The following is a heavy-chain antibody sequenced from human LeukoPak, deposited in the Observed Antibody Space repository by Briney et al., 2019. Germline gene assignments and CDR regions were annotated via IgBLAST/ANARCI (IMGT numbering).Heavy chain of an antibody. J-gene: IGHJ1*01. CDR1: GFSFSDYD. CDR3: GRAFPPLRTSSAGDL. V-gene: IGHV3-21*01. D-gene: IGHD3-16*01. CDR2: ISGRSSHV. Sequence: GGSLRLSCSASGFSFSDYDMNWVRQAPGKGLEWVSAISGRSSHVYYGESVKGRFTISRDNAKNSLYLQLDCLRVEDKAVYYCGRAFPPLRTSSAGDLWGQGTLVTVSS.